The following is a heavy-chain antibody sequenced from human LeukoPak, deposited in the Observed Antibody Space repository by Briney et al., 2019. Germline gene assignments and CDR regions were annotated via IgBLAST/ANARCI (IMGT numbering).Heavy chain of an antibody. CDR3: ARGDSSSWYVTDWFDP. Sequence: TSETLSLTCAVYGGSFSGYYWSWIRQPPGKGLEWIGEINHSGSTNYNPSLKSRVTISVDTSKNQFSLKLSSVTAADTAVYYCARGDSSSWYVTDWFDPWGQGTLVTVSS. CDR2: INHSGST. D-gene: IGHD6-13*01. V-gene: IGHV4-34*01. CDR1: GGSFSGYY. J-gene: IGHJ5*02.